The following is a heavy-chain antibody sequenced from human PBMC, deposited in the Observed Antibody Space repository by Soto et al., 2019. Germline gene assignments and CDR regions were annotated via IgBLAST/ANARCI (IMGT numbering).Heavy chain of an antibody. V-gene: IGHV1-18*01. CDR1: GYTFTSYG. D-gene: IGHD1-1*01. CDR2: ISAYNGNT. CDR3: ASGDWNDVTHYYGMDV. J-gene: IGHJ6*02. Sequence: QVQLVQSGAEVKKPGASVKVSCKASGYTFTSYGISWVRQAPGQGLEWMGWISAYNGNTNYAQKLQGRVTMTTDTATSTAYRERRSLRSDDTAVYYWASGDWNDVTHYYGMDVWGQGTTVTVSS.